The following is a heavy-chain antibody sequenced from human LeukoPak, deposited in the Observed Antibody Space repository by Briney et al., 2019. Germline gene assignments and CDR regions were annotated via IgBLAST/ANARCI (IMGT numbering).Heavy chain of an antibody. CDR3: ARGRITMVRGPRYFDY. D-gene: IGHD3-10*01. V-gene: IGHV4-34*01. Sequence: SETLSLTCAVYGGSFSGYYWSWIRQPPWKGLEWIGEINHSGSTNYNPSLKSRVTISVDTSKNQFSLKLSSVTAADTAVYYCARGRITMVRGPRYFDYWGQGTLVTVSS. CDR2: INHSGST. CDR1: GGSFSGYY. J-gene: IGHJ4*02.